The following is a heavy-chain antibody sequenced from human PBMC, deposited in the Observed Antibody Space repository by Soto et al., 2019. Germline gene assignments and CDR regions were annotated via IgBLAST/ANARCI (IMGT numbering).Heavy chain of an antibody. Sequence: SVKVSCKASGGTFSSYAISWVRQAPGQGLEWMGGIIPIFGTANYAQKFQGRVTITADESTSTAYMELSSLRSEDTAVYYCARSVVVVPAAIYGMDVCGQGTTLTVSS. CDR1: GGTFSSYA. V-gene: IGHV1-69*13. CDR2: IIPIFGTA. D-gene: IGHD2-2*02. J-gene: IGHJ6*02. CDR3: ARSVVVVPAAIYGMDV.